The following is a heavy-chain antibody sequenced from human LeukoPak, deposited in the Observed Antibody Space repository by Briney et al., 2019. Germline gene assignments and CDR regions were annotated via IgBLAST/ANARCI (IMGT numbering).Heavy chain of an antibody. D-gene: IGHD3-3*01. CDR2: ISTSGSTT. J-gene: IGHJ5*02. CDR1: GFTFSDHY. CDR3: ARDYDFWS. V-gene: IGHV3-11*04. Sequence: PGGSLRLSCAASGFTFSDHYMSWIRQAPGKGLEWVSYISTSGSTTYHADSVKGRFTISRDNAKNSLYLQMNSLRAEDTAVYYCARDYDFWSWGQGTLVTVSS.